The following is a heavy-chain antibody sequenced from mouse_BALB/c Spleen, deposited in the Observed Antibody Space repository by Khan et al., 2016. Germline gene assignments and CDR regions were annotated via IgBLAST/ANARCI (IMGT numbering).Heavy chain of an antibody. CDR2: ILPGSGKS. CDR3: ARAWYSMDY. V-gene: IGHV1-9*01. CDR1: GYTFSNYW. J-gene: IGHJ4*01. Sequence: QVQLQQSGAELMKPGASVKISCKSTGYTFSNYWIEWVKQRPGHGLEWIGDILPGSGKSNYNENLKGKATFTADTSSNTAYMQLSSRTSEDSAVYYCARAWYSMDYWGQGTSVTVSS.